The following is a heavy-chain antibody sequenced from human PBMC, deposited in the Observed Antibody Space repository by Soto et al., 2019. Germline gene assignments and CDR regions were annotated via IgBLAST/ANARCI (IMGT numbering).Heavy chain of an antibody. J-gene: IGHJ1*01. D-gene: IGHD2-15*01. Sequence: SETLSLTCTVSGGSISSYYWSWIRQPPGKGLEWIGYIYYSGSTNYNPSLKSRVTISVDTSKNQFSLKLSSVTAADTAVYYCASVGGGDCSGGSCYHEYFQHWGQGTLVTVSS. CDR1: GGSISSYY. CDR3: ASVGGGDCSGGSCYHEYFQH. CDR2: IYYSGST. V-gene: IGHV4-59*08.